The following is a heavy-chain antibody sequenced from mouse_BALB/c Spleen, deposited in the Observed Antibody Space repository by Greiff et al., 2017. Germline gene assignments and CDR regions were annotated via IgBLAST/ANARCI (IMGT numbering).Heavy chain of an antibody. CDR3: ARRRGNYYAMDY. D-gene: IGHD2-1*01. J-gene: IGHJ4*01. V-gene: IGHV5-12-2*01. CDR2: ISNGGGST. Sequence: DVKLVESGGGLVQPGGSLKLSCAASGFTFSSYTMSWVRQTPEKRLEWVAYISNGGGSTYYPDTVKGRFTISRDNTKNTLYLQMSSLKSEDTAMYYCARRRGNYYAMDYWGQGTSVTVSS. CDR1: GFTFSSYT.